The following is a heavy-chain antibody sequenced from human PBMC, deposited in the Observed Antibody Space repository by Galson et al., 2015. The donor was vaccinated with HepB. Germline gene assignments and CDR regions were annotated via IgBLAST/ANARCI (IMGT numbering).Heavy chain of an antibody. V-gene: IGHV3-30*03. J-gene: IGHJ4*02. D-gene: IGHD3-22*01. CDR1: GFTFSSYG. CDR2: ISYDGSNK. CDR3: ARGALTALMIVVVRVDLGFDY. Sequence: SLRLSCAASGFTFSSYGMHWVRQAPGKGLEWVAVISYDGSNKYYADSVKGRFTISRDNSKNTLYLQMNSLRAEDTAVYYCARGALTALMIVVVRVDLGFDYWGQGTLVTVSS.